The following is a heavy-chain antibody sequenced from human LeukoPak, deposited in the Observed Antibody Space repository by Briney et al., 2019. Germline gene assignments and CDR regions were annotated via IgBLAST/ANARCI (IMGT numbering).Heavy chain of an antibody. Sequence: GVSLRLSCAASGLTFSNYEMNWVRQAPGKGLEWISYISDGGGSRYYADSVKGRFTTSRDNAKNSLYLQMNSLRAEDTAVYYCARRGYGSHFDYWGQGTLVTVSS. CDR3: ARRGYGSHFDY. V-gene: IGHV3-48*03. J-gene: IGHJ4*02. CDR1: GLTFSNYE. D-gene: IGHD4-17*01. CDR2: ISDGGGSR.